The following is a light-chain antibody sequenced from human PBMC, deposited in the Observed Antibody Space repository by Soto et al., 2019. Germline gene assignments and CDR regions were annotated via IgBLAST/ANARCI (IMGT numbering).Light chain of an antibody. J-gene: IGKJ1*01. V-gene: IGKV1-5*03. CDR1: QSISSW. CDR3: QQYSYFAT. CDR2: KAS. Sequence: DIQMTQSPSTLSASVGDRVTITCRASQSISSWLTWYQQKAGQAPKLLIYKASIVESGIPSRFSGSGSGTEFPLTICSLQPDDSATYDCQQYSYFATFGQGTRVEV.